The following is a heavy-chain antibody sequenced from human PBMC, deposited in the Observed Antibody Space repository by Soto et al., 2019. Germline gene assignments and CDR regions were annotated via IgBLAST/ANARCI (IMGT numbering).Heavy chain of an antibody. Sequence: EVQLVESGGGLVQPGGSMRLSCAASGFTFSSYWMHWVRQAPGKGLVWVSRINSDGSSTSYADSVKGRFTISRDNAKNTLYLQMKSLGAEDTAVYYCARDIGGTVTRTYLWFDPWGQGTLVTVSS. CDR3: ARDIGGTVTRTYLWFDP. V-gene: IGHV3-74*01. J-gene: IGHJ5*02. CDR2: INSDGSST. CDR1: GFTFSSYW. D-gene: IGHD4-17*01.